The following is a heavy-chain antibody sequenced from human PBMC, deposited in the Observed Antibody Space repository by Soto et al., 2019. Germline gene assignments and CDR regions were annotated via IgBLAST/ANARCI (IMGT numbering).Heavy chain of an antibody. CDR2: ISGKNGNT. CDR3: SRVLSSIGVVPDYGMDV. CDR1: GYTFISHG. V-gene: IGHV1-18*04. J-gene: IGHJ6*02. D-gene: IGHD3-3*01. Sequence: QVQLVQSGVEVKKPGASVKVSCKASGYTFISHGISWVRQAPGQGLEWMGWISGKNGNTNYAQKLQGRVTLTTDTTPGKGHLELRSLRSYDTAGFYLSRVLSSIGVVPDYGMDVWGQGTTVTVSS.